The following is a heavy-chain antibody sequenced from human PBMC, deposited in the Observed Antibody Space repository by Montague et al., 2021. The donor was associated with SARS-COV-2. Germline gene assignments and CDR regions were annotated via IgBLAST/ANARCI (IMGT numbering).Heavy chain of an antibody. Sequence: SETLSLTCSVSGGSTSNYYWTWIRQSPGTGLQWIGYIFYTGSTKFNPSLKSRVSMSLATSKNHFSLRLSAVTAADTARYYCARAQNICFIANCVNYFDLWGLGALVTVSS. V-gene: IGHV4-59*01. J-gene: IGHJ4*02. D-gene: IGHD2-15*01. CDR2: IFYTGST. CDR1: GGSTSNYY. CDR3: ARAQNICFIANCVNYFDL.